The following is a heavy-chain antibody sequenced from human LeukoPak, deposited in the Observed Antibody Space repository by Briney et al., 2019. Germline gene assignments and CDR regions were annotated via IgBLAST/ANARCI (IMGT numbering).Heavy chain of an antibody. CDR2: IRYDGSNT. CDR3: ARMPYDDNGDAFDI. CDR1: GFSFSDYD. D-gene: IGHD3-22*01. Sequence: GGSLRLSCAASGFSFSDYDIHWVRLAPGKGLEWVTFIRYDGSNTYAESVKGRFTISRDNAKNSLYLQMNSLRAEDTAVYYCARMPYDDNGDAFDIWGQGTIVTVSS. J-gene: IGHJ3*02. V-gene: IGHV3-30*02.